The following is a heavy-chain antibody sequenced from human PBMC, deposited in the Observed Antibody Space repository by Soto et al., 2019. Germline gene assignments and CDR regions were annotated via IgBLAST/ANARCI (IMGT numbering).Heavy chain of an antibody. J-gene: IGHJ5*02. V-gene: IGHV4-31*03. CDR2: VYYIGSP. CDR3: ARSVFP. CDR1: GGAISSGGYY. Sequence: QVQLQESGPGLVKPSQTLSLTCTVSGGAISSGGYYWNWIRQHPGKGLEWIGYVYYIGSPYYNPSLKSRVTISLDTSKNQFSLKMSSVTAADTAVYYCARSVFPWGQGTLVTVSS.